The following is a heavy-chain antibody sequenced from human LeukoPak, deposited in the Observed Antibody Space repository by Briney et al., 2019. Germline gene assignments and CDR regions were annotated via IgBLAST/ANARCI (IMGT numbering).Heavy chain of an antibody. V-gene: IGHV3-23*01. CDR3: AKVGFAEMEWLLYSDH. J-gene: IGHJ4*02. D-gene: IGHD3-3*01. CDR1: GLTFSSYA. CDR2: ISGSSGHT. Sequence: GGSLRLSCAASGLTFSSYAMSWVRQAPGKGLEWVSAISGSSGHTYYADAVKGRFTICRDNSKNTLYLQMNSLRAEDTAVYYCAKVGFAEMEWLLYSDHWGQGNLVTVSS.